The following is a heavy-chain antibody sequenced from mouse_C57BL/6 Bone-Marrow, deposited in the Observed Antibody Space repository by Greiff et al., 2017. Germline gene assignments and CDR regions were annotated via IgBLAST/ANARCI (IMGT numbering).Heavy chain of an antibody. CDR3: TSNWDWFAY. Sequence: EVKVEESGAELVRPGASVKLSCTASGFNIKDDYMHWVKQRPEQGLEWIGWIDPENGDTEYASKFQGKATITADTSSNTAYLQLSSLTSEDTAVYYCTSNWDWFAYWGQGTLVTVSA. D-gene: IGHD4-1*01. V-gene: IGHV14-4*01. CDR1: GFNIKDDY. J-gene: IGHJ3*01. CDR2: IDPENGDT.